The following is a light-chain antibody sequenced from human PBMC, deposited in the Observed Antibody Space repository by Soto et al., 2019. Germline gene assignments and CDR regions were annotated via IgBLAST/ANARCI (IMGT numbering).Light chain of an antibody. CDR2: DTS. Sequence: EVVMRQSPATMSVSTGEFATLSGSASQGIGDTLAWYQHKPGQNPRLIIYDTSTRATGVKARFSGSRSGTEFTLTIKSLQSEDFAVYYCKKYHSDPITGGKGQRRAIK. CDR1: QGIGDT. J-gene: IGKJ5*01. CDR3: KKYHSDPIT. V-gene: IGKV3-15*01.